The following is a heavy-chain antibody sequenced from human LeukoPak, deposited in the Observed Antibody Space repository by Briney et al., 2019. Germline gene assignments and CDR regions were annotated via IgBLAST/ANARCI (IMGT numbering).Heavy chain of an antibody. V-gene: IGHV4-4*09. CDR2: IYHSGNT. D-gene: IGHD6-19*01. J-gene: IGHJ4*02. CDR1: GASMSSNY. Sequence: PSETLSLTCNVSGASMSSNYWSWIRQPPGKGLEWIGYIYHSGNTDYSPSLESRVTMSVDESKHQFSLRVHFVSAADTAVYYCASTRRAAVAGRFDSWGQGTLVTVSS. CDR3: ASTRRAAVAGRFDS.